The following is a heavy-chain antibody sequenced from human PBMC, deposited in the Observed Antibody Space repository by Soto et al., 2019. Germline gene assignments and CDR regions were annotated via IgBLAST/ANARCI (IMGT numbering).Heavy chain of an antibody. J-gene: IGHJ5*02. Sequence: SETLSLTCTVSGGSISSSSYYWDWIRQPPGKGQEWIGSIYYTGNTYYNPSLRSRITISVDTSKNQFSLKLSSVTAADTAVYYCVRLIGMTTATTDRGFDTWGQGTLVTVSS. CDR3: VRLIGMTTATTDRGFDT. V-gene: IGHV4-39*01. D-gene: IGHD4-17*01. CDR2: IYYTGNT. CDR1: GGSISSSSYY.